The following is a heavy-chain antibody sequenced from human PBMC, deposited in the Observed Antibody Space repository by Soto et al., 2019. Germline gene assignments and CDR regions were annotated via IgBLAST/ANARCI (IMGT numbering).Heavy chain of an antibody. CDR2: IYYSGST. D-gene: IGHD3-10*01. CDR1: GGSISSYY. V-gene: IGHV4-59*01. Sequence: SETLSLTCTVSGGSISSYYWSWIRQPPGKGLEWIGYIYYSGSTNYNPSLKSRVTISVDTSKNQFSLKLSSVTAADTAVYYCASGYYYGSGSYPPQNYFDYWGQGTLVTVSS. CDR3: ASGYYYGSGSYPPQNYFDY. J-gene: IGHJ4*02.